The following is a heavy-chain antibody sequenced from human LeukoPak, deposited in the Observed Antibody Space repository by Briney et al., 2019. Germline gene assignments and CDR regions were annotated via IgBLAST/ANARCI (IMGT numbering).Heavy chain of an antibody. Sequence: ASVKVSCKASGYTFTGYYIHWVRQAPGQGVDWMGRINCNGGGTSYAQKFQGRVTMTRDTSISTAYMELDRLTSDDTAVYYCARDYGPYPGCSWFDPWGQGTLVTVSS. CDR1: GYTFTGYY. V-gene: IGHV1-2*06. J-gene: IGHJ5*02. CDR3: ARDYGPYPGCSWFDP. CDR2: INCNGGGT. D-gene: IGHD2-21*01.